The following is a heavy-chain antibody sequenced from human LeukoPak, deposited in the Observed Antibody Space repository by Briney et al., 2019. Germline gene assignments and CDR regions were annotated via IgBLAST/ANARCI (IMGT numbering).Heavy chain of an antibody. CDR1: GFTFSSYS. Sequence: GRSLRLSCAASGFTFSSYSMNWVRQAPGKGLEWVSSISSSSSYIYYADSVKGRFTISRDNAKNSLYLQMNSLRAEDTAVYYCAKEHFYYGSGREIFDYWGQGTLVTVSS. CDR2: ISSSSSYI. V-gene: IGHV3-21*01. D-gene: IGHD3-10*01. CDR3: AKEHFYYGSGREIFDY. J-gene: IGHJ4*02.